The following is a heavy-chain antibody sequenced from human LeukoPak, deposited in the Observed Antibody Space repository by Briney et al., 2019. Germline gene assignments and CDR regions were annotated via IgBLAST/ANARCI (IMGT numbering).Heavy chain of an antibody. Sequence: GGSLRLSCVASGFTFSSYSMNWVRQGPGKGLEWVSYISGGGTTIYDADSVKGRFTISRDNAKNSLYLQLNSLTAEDTAVYYCVRDEIRSGAFDIWGQGTMVTVSS. CDR2: ISGGGTTI. CDR1: GFTFSSYS. CDR3: VRDEIRSGAFDI. J-gene: IGHJ3*02. V-gene: IGHV3-48*04. D-gene: IGHD3-10*01.